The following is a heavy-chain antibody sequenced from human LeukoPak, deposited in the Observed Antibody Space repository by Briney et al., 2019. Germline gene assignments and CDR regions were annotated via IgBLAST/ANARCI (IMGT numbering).Heavy chain of an antibody. CDR3: AKCSATCQGMEFDA. D-gene: IGHD2-2*01. CDR1: GFTFSNYG. Sequence: PRASLRLSCAASGFTFSNYGMTWVCQAPGKGLEWVASVSIIGGYTTTYADSVKDRFNMSRDNSSDTLYLQMNSLGAEDTAMYYCAKCSATCQGMEFDAWGQGTMVPVPS. J-gene: IGHJ3*01. V-gene: IGHV3-23*01. CDR2: VSIIGGYTT.